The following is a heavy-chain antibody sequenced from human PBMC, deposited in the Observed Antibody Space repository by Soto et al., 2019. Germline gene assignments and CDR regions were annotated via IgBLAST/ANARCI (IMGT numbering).Heavy chain of an antibody. CDR2: IKQDGSEK. J-gene: IGHJ3*02. CDR3: ATEGVVATTDDAFDI. Sequence: EVQLVESGGGLVQPGGSLRLSCAASGFTFSSHWMSWVRQAPGKELEWVANIKQDGSEKYYVDSVKGRFTISRDNAKNSLYLQMNSLRAEDTAVYYCATEGVVATTDDAFDIWGQGTMVTVSS. D-gene: IGHD5-12*01. CDR1: GFTFSSHW. V-gene: IGHV3-7*01.